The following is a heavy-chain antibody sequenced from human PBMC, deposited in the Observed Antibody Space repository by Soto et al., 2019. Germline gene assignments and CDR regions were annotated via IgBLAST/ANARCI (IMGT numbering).Heavy chain of an antibody. J-gene: IGHJ4*02. Sequence: QVQLVESGGGVVQPGRSLRLSCAASGFTFSSYAMHWVRQAPGKGLEWVAVISYDGSNKYYADSVKGRFTISRDNSKNTLYLQMNSLRAEDTAVYYCARDDSIGGGYSYGSDLDYWGQGTLVTXSS. CDR2: ISYDGSNK. CDR1: GFTFSSYA. V-gene: IGHV3-30-3*01. CDR3: ARDDSIGGGYSYGSDLDY. D-gene: IGHD5-18*01.